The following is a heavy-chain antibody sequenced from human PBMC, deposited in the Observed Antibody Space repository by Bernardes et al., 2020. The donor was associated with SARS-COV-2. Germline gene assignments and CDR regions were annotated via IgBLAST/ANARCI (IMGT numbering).Heavy chain of an antibody. CDR1: GGSISSNSYY. V-gene: IGHV4-39*01. J-gene: IGHJ4*02. D-gene: IGHD3-10*01. Sequence: ETLSLTCTVSGGSISSNSYYWAWIRQPPGKGLEWIGSLYYSGNTYYNSSLQSRVTISVDSSKNQFSLKLTSVTAADTAVYYCARAAYGSGTYYLYWGQGILVTVSS. CDR2: LYYSGNT. CDR3: ARAAYGSGTYYLY.